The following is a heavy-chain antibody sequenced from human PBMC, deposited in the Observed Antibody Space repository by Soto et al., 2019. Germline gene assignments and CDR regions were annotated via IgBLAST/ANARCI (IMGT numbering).Heavy chain of an antibody. CDR2: IYATGTT. V-gene: IGHV4-4*07. CDR3: VRDGTKTLRDWFDP. D-gene: IGHD1-1*01. CDR1: GASISGYY. Sequence: SETLSLTCTISGASISGYYWSWIRKSAGKGLEWIGRIYATGTTDYNPSLKSRVMMSVDTSKKQFSLRLRSVTAADTAVYYCVRDGTKTLRDWFDPWGQGISVTVSS. J-gene: IGHJ5*02.